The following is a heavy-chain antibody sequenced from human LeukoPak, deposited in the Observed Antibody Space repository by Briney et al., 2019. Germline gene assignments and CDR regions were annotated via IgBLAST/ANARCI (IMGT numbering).Heavy chain of an antibody. J-gene: IGHJ2*01. Sequence: GGSLRLSCAASGFTLSYYGMHWVRQAPGKGLEWVALIWSDGSNENYADSVKGRFTISRATSRNTLYLQMHSLRAEDTAVYYCARDADTSGSYWYFDLWGRGTQVTVSS. CDR1: GFTLSYYG. CDR2: IWSDGSNE. D-gene: IGHD3-22*01. V-gene: IGHV3-33*01. CDR3: ARDADTSGSYWYFDL.